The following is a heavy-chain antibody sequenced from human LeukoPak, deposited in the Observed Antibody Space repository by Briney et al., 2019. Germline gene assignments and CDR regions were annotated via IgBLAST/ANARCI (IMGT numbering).Heavy chain of an antibody. CDR2: INNSGSA. J-gene: IGHJ4*02. D-gene: IGHD1-26*01. CDR1: GGSFSGYK. V-gene: IGHV4-34*01. Sequence: SGTLSLTCAVYGGSFSGYKWSWIRQPPEKGLEWIGEINNSGSAYYNMSLKSRVTISVDTSKHQFSLKLNSVTAADTAIYYCARRATASFDYWGQGTLVTVSS. CDR3: ARRATASFDY.